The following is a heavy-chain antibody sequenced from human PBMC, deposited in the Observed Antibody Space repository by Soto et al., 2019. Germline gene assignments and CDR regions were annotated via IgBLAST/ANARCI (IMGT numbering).Heavy chain of an antibody. J-gene: IGHJ5*02. CDR3: AHRLELSSGYYYPFWFDP. CDR1: GFSLSTSGVG. D-gene: IGHD3-22*01. CDR2: IYWNDDK. V-gene: IGHV2-5*01. Sequence: SGPTLVKPTQTLTLTCTFSGFSLSTSGVGVGWIRQPPGKALEWLALIYWNDDKRYSPSLKSRLTITKDTSKNQVVLTMTNMDPVDTATYYCAHRLELSSGYYYPFWFDPWGQGTLVTVSS.